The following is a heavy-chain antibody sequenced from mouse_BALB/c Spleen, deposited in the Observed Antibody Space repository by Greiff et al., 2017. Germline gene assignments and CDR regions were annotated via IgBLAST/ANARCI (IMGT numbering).Heavy chain of an antibody. Sequence: EVQLVESGGDLVKPGGSLKLSCAASGFTFSSYGMSWVRQTPDKRLEWVATISSGGSYTYYPDSVKGRFTISRDNAKNTLYLQMSSLKSEDTAMYYCARLGVTTGGFAYWGQGTLVTVSA. CDR3: ARLGVTTGGFAY. CDR2: ISSGGSYT. D-gene: IGHD2-1*01. CDR1: GFTFSSYG. V-gene: IGHV5-6*01. J-gene: IGHJ3*01.